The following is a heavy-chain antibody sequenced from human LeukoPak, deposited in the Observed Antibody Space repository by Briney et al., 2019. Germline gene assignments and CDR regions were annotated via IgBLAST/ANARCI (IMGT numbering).Heavy chain of an antibody. CDR3: ARDQIAATDDFDY. CDR1: GYSFTGYY. D-gene: IGHD6-13*01. Sequence: GASVKVSCKASGYSFTGYYMHWVRQAPGQGLEWMGWINPNSGGTNYARKFQGRVTMTRDTSITTAYMELSSLRSDDTAMYYCARDQIAATDDFDYWGQGTLVAVSS. V-gene: IGHV1-2*02. CDR2: INPNSGGT. J-gene: IGHJ4*02.